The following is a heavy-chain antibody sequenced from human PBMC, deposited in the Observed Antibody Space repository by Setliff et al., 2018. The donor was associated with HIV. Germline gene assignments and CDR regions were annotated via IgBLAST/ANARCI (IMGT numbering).Heavy chain of an antibody. D-gene: IGHD3-10*01. CDR2: VSAIGRT. CDR3: AREEFPRLGSGSYSWFDP. V-gene: IGHV4-61*02. J-gene: IGHJ5*02. CDR1: GGPVSGSYF. Sequence: SETLSLTCTVSGGPVSGSYFWSWIRQPAGKGLEWIGRVSAIGRTNYNPALKSRVTVSVDTSKNQFSLRLNSVTAADTAVYFCAREEFPRLGSGSYSWFDPWGQGTRGTGSS.